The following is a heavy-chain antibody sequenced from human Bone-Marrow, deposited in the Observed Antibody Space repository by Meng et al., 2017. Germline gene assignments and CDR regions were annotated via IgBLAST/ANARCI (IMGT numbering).Heavy chain of an antibody. CDR1: GGSFRNYF. V-gene: IGHV4-34*01. CDR3: AFVEAGAHAGAFNI. Sequence: SETLSLTCAVYGGSFRNYFWSWTRQAPGKGLEWIGQISESGASRYNPSPKSGVTISVDMSKNQVSLRWSSVTAADTAVYYCAFVEAGAHAGAFNIWGRGTMVTVSS. J-gene: IGHJ3*02. D-gene: IGHD3-3*01. CDR2: ISESGAS.